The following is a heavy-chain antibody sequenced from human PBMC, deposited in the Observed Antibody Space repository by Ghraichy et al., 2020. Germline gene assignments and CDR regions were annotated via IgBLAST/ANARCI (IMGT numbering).Heavy chain of an antibody. CDR3: ARPKHSGSYSRPSTSWFDP. J-gene: IGHJ5*02. D-gene: IGHD1-26*01. CDR1: GGSFSGYY. V-gene: IGHV4-34*01. CDR2: INHSGST. Sequence: SQTLSLTCAVYGGSFSGYYWSWIRQPPGKGLEWIGEINHSGSTNYNPSLKSRVTISVDTSKNQFSLKLSSVTAADTAVYYCARPKHSGSYSRPSTSWFDPWGQGTLVTVSS.